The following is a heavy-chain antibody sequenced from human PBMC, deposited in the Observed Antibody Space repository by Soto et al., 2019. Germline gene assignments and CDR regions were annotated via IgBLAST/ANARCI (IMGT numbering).Heavy chain of an antibody. CDR2: IYYSGST. CDR3: ARHGIWVAAAKDWFDP. V-gene: IGHV4-39*01. Sequence: SETLSLTCTVSGGSISSSSYYWGWIRQPPGKGLEWIGSIYYSGSTYYNPSLKSRVTISVDTSKNQFSLKLSSVTAADTAVYYCARHGIWVAAAKDWFDPWGQGTLVTVSS. CDR1: GGSISSSSYY. D-gene: IGHD6-13*01. J-gene: IGHJ5*02.